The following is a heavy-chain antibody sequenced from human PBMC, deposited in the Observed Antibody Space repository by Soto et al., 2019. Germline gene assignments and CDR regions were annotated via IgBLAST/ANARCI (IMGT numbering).Heavy chain of an antibody. D-gene: IGHD5-12*01. J-gene: IGHJ4*02. Sequence: QLQLQESGPGLVKPSETLSLTCTVSGGSISSSSYYWGWIRQPPGKGLEWIGSIYYSGSTYYNPSLKSRVTISVDTSKNQFSLKLSSVTAADTAVYYCARSGYSGYAVGVFDYWGQGTLVTVAS. CDR3: ARSGYSGYAVGVFDY. CDR1: GGSISSSSYY. V-gene: IGHV4-39*01. CDR2: IYYSGST.